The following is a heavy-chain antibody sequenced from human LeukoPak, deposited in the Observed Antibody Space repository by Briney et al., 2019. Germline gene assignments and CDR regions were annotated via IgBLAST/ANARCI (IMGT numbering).Heavy chain of an antibody. D-gene: IGHD6-6*01. Sequence: GGSLRLSCAASGFTFGSYAMSWVRQAPGKGLEWVSAISGSGGSTYYADSVKGRFTISRDNSKNTLYLKMNSLRAEDTAVYYCAKDSPFEYSSTLFDYWGQGTLVTVSS. CDR2: ISGSGGST. CDR3: AKDSPFEYSSTLFDY. V-gene: IGHV3-23*01. J-gene: IGHJ4*02. CDR1: GFTFGSYA.